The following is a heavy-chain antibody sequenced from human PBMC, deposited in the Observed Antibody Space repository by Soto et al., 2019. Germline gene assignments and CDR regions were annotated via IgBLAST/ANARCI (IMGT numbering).Heavy chain of an antibody. CDR1: GGSISSYY. CDR3: ATLIAAAGDGGYYMDV. D-gene: IGHD6-13*01. V-gene: IGHV4-59*08. J-gene: IGHJ6*03. Sequence: ETLSLTCTVSGGSISSYYWSWIRQPPGKGLEWIGYIYYSGSTNYNPSLKSRVTISVDTSKNQFSLKLSSVTAADTAVYYCATLIAAAGDGGYYMDVWGKGTTVTVSS. CDR2: IYYSGST.